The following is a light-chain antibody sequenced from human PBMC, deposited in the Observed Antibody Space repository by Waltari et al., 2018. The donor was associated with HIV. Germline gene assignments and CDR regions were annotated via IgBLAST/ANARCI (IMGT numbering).Light chain of an antibody. J-gene: IGLJ2*01. V-gene: IGLV2-8*01. CDR3: SSYADRNGFYVV. CDR1: NSDIGGYHY. Sequence: QSALTQPPSASGSPGQSVTISCTGTNSDIGGYHYVSWYQQHPGKAPKLVLSEVTKRASWVPALFSGSKSGTTASLTVSGLQAEDEADYYCSSYADRNGFYVVFGGGTRLTVL. CDR2: EVT.